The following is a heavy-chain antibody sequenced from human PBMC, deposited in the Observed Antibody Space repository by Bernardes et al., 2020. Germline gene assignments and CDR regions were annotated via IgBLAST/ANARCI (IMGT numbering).Heavy chain of an antibody. D-gene: IGHD2-2*01. J-gene: IGHJ4*02. CDR3: AREDQLLVFDY. Sequence: GRSLRLSCAASGFTFSDYYMSWIRQAPGKGLEWVSYISSSGSTIYYADSVKGRFTISRDNAKNSLYLQMNSLRAEDTAVYYCAREDQLLVFDYWGQGTLVTVSS. CDR1: GFTFSDYY. CDR2: ISSSGSTI. V-gene: IGHV3-11*01.